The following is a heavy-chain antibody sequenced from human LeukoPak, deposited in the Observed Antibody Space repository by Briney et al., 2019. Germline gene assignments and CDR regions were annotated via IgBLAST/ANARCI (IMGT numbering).Heavy chain of an antibody. V-gene: IGHV4-59*01. CDR1: GDSISTYY. D-gene: IGHD4-11*01. J-gene: IGHJ5*02. Sequence: SETLSLTCTVSGDSISTYYWSWIRQPPGKGLEWIGYIYHSGSTNYNPSLKSRVSISVDTSKNQFSLKLSSVTAADTAVYYCARERHSNYNWFDPWGQGTLVTVSS. CDR2: IYHSGST. CDR3: ARERHSNYNWFDP.